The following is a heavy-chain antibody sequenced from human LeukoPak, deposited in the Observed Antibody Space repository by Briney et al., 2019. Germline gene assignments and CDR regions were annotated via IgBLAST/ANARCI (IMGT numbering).Heavy chain of an antibody. CDR1: GGSISSGGYY. CDR2: IYHSGST. CDR3: ARLDSYGLFDY. V-gene: IGHV4-30-2*01. Sequence: SQTLSLTCTVSGGSISSGGYYWSWIRQPPGKGLEWNGYIYHSGSTNYNPSLKSRVTISVDTSKNQFSLKLSSVTAADTAVYYCARLDSYGLFDYWGQGTLVTVSS. D-gene: IGHD5-18*01. J-gene: IGHJ4*02.